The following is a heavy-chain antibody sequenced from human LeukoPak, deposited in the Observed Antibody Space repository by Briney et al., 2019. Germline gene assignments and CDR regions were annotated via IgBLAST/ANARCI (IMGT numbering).Heavy chain of an antibody. CDR2: IYPGDSDT. J-gene: IGHJ5*02. D-gene: IGHD2-2*01. V-gene: IGHV5-51*01. CDR3: ARTPMPQKNWFDP. Sequence: GESLQISCKGSGYSFTSYWIGWVRQMPGKGLEWMGIIYPGDSDTRYSPSFQGQVTISADKSISTAYLQWSSLKASDTAMYYCARTPMPQKNWFDPWGQGTLVTVSS. CDR1: GYSFTSYW.